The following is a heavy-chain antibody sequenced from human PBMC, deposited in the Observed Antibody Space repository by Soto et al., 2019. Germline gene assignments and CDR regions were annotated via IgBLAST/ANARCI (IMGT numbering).Heavy chain of an antibody. Sequence: PGGSLRLSCAASGFTFDDYGMSWVRQAPGKGLEWVSGINWNGGSTGYADSVKGRFTISRDNAKNSLYLQMNSLRAEDTALYYWASGILGATTYGMDVWGQGTTVTVSS. V-gene: IGHV3-20*04. CDR1: GFTFDDYG. CDR3: ASGILGATTYGMDV. D-gene: IGHD1-26*01. CDR2: INWNGGST. J-gene: IGHJ6*02.